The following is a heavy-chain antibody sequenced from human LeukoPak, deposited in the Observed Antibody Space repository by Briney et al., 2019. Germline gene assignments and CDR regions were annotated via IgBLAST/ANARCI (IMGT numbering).Heavy chain of an antibody. CDR2: INSDGSST. V-gene: IGHV3-74*01. Sequence: GGSLRLSCAASGFTFSSYWMHWVRQAPGKGLVWVSRINSDGSSTSYADSVKGRFTISRDNAKNTLYLQMNSRRAEDTAVYYCARDSLYDYDKYFDYWGQGTLVTVSS. J-gene: IGHJ4*02. D-gene: IGHD3-22*01. CDR1: GFTFSSYW. CDR3: ARDSLYDYDKYFDY.